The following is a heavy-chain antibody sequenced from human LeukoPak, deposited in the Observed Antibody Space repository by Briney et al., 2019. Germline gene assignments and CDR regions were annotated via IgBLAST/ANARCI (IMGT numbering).Heavy chain of an antibody. V-gene: IGHV3-21*06. Sequence: GWSLRLSCAASGFTFSTYSMNWVRQAPGKGLEWVSYISSRSSYIYYADSVKGRFTIARDNAKNSLYLQMDSLRAEDTAVYYCARDPFSGYDKRVYYFDYWGQGVLVTVS. CDR3: ARDPFSGYDKRVYYFDY. D-gene: IGHD5-12*01. J-gene: IGHJ4*02. CDR1: GFTFSTYS. CDR2: ISSRSSYI.